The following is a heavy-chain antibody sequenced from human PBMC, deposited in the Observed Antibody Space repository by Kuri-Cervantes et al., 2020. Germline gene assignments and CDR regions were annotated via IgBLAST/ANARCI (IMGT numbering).Heavy chain of an antibody. V-gene: IGHV3-48*02. D-gene: IGHD3-22*01. J-gene: IGHJ3*02. Sequence: GGSLRLSCAASGFTFSSYSMNWVRQAPGKGLEWVSYISSSSSTIYYADSVKGRFTISRDNAKNSLYLQMNSLRDEDTAVYYCARDSYYDSSGFDAFDIWGQGTMVTVSS. CDR1: GFTFSSYS. CDR3: ARDSYYDSSGFDAFDI. CDR2: ISSSSSTI.